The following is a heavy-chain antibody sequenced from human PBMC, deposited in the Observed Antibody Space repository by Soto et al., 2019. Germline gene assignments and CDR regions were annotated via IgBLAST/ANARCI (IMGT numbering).Heavy chain of an antibody. CDR3: ARRPSCPGGNCLLNYFDY. D-gene: IGHD2-15*01. V-gene: IGHV4-4*02. CDR1: SDSITNNNW. CDR2: VSPSGTT. J-gene: IGHJ4*02. Sequence: QVQLQESGPGLVKPSGTLSLTCVVSSDSITNNNWWSWIRQSPGKGLEWIGEVSPSGTTNYSPSLKGRVIVSVDMSRNQFSLNLNSVTAADTAVYYCARRPSCPGGNCLLNYFDYWGQGSLLTVSS.